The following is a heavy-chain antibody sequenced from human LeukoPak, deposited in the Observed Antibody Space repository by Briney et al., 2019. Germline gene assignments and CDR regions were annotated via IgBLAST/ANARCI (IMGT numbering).Heavy chain of an antibody. CDR1: GFTLTNYA. Sequence: SVNVSCTASGFTLTNYAMNWVRQAPGQGLEWMGGIIPIFGTANYAQKFQGRVTITADESTSTAYMELSSLRSEDTAVYYCARGESSGGNYYYYGMDVWGQGTTVTVSS. CDR3: ARGESSGGNYYYYGMDV. V-gene: IGHV1-69*13. D-gene: IGHD6-19*01. CDR2: IIPIFGTA. J-gene: IGHJ6*02.